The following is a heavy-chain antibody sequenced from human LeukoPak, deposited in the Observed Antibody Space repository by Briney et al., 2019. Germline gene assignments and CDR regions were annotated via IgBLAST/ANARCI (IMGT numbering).Heavy chain of an antibody. Sequence: SGGSLRLSCAASGFTFSSYWMSWVRQAPGKGLEWVANIRQDGSEKYYVDSVKGRFTISRDNAKNSLYLQMNSLRAEDTAVYYCARGEVAGPYNWFDPWGQGTLVTVPS. CDR3: ARGEVAGPYNWFDP. CDR2: IRQDGSEK. CDR1: GFTFSSYW. D-gene: IGHD2-15*01. J-gene: IGHJ5*02. V-gene: IGHV3-7*01.